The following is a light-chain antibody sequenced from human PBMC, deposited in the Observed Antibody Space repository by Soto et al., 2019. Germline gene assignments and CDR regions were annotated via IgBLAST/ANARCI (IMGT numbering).Light chain of an antibody. CDR2: DAS. Sequence: DIQMTQSPSTLSASVGDRVNITCRASQSISSWLAWYQQKPGKAPKLLIYDASSLESGVPSRFSGSGSGTEFTLTISSLQPYDFATYYCQQYNSYSWTFGQGTKAEIK. CDR1: QSISSW. V-gene: IGKV1-5*01. CDR3: QQYNSYSWT. J-gene: IGKJ1*01.